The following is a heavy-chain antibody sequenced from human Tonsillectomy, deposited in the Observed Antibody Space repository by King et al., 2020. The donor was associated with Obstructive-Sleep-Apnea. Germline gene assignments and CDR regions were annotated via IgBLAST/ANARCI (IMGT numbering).Heavy chain of an antibody. CDR1: GDSISSYY. CDR3: ARGYSSRDSFDF. V-gene: IGHV4-59*01. CDR2: IYYSGST. Sequence: QLQESGPGLVKPSETLSLTCTVSGDSISSYYWSWIRQPPEKGLEWIGYIYYSGSTNCNPSLKSRVTISVDTSKNQFSLHLSSVTAADTAVYYCARGYSSRDSFDFWGQGTMVTVSS. J-gene: IGHJ3*01. D-gene: IGHD6-13*01.